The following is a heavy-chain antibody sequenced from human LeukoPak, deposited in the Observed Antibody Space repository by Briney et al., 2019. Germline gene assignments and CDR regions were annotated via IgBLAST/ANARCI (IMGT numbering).Heavy chain of an antibody. CDR1: GFTFSSYG. V-gene: IGHV3-30*18. D-gene: IGHD4-17*01. Sequence: GGSLRLSCAASGFTFSSYGMHWVRQAPGKGLEWVAVMSYDGSNKYYADSVKGRFTISRDNSKNTLYLQMNSLRAEDTAVYYCAKVKNYGDYPHFDYWGQGTLVTVSS. CDR2: MSYDGSNK. J-gene: IGHJ4*02. CDR3: AKVKNYGDYPHFDY.